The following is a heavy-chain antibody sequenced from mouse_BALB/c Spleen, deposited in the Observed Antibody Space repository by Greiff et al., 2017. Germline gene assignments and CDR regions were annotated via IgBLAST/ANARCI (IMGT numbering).Heavy chain of an antibody. Sequence: VQLQQSAAELARPGASVKMSCKASGYTFTSYTMHWVKQRPGQGLEWIGYINPSSGYTEYNQKFKDKTTLTADKSSSTAYMQLSSLTSEDSAVYYCARMPGFAYWGQGTLVTVSA. V-gene: IGHV1-4*02. CDR2: INPSSGYT. CDR1: GYTFTSYT. CDR3: ARMPGFAY. J-gene: IGHJ3*01.